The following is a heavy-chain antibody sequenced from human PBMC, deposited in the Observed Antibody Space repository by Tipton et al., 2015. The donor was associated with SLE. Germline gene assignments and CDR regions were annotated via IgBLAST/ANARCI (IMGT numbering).Heavy chain of an antibody. CDR3: ARDRGTGYYYYYMDV. D-gene: IGHD3-10*01. J-gene: IGHJ6*03. Sequence: TLSLTCTVSGGSISSSSYYWGWIRQPPGKGLEWIGSIYYSGSTYYNPSLKSRLTISVDTSKNQFSLKLSSVTAADTAVYYCARDRGTGYYYYYMDVWGKGTTVTVSS. CDR2: IYYSGST. V-gene: IGHV4-39*07. CDR1: GGSISSSSYY.